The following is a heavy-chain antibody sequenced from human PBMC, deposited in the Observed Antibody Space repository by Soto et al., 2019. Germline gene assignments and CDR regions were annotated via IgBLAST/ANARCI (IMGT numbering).Heavy chain of an antibody. CDR1: GFTFISYG. D-gene: IGHD6-13*01. Sequence: QVQLVESGGGVVQPGRSLRLSGAASGFTFISYGMHWVRQAPGKGLEWVAVISYDGSNNYYADSVKGRFTISRDNSKNTRYLQMNSLRAEDTAVYYCAKWSVASSSSWYYYYYGMDVGGRGTTVTVSS. CDR3: AKWSVASSSSWYYYYYGMDV. CDR2: ISYDGSNN. J-gene: IGHJ6*02. V-gene: IGHV3-30*18.